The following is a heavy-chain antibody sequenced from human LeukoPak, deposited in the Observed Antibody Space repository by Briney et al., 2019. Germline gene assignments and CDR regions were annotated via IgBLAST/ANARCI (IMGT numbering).Heavy chain of an antibody. V-gene: IGHV3-30*03. J-gene: IGHJ4*02. D-gene: IGHD3-10*01. CDR1: GFTFNNYG. CDR3: ARDLGAMDRGPFDY. CDR2: IGYAGINK. Sequence: GGSLRLSCAASGFTFNNYGMHWVRQAPGKGLEWVAVIGYAGINKHYADSLKGRFTISRDSSKSTVYLQMNSLRAEDTAVYYCARDLGAMDRGPFDYWGQGTLVTVSS.